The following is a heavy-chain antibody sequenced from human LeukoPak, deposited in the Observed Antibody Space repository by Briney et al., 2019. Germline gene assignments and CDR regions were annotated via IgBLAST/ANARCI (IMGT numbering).Heavy chain of an antibody. CDR2: IYHSGST. V-gene: IGHV4-38-2*01. CDR3: ARTAVAGSYYYYMDV. D-gene: IGHD6-19*01. CDR1: GYSISSGYY. J-gene: IGHJ6*03. Sequence: PSETLSLTCAVSGYSISSGYYWGWIRQPPGKGLEWIGSIYHSGSTYYNPSLKSRVTISVDTSKNQFPLKLSSVTAADTAVYYCARTAVAGSYYYYMDVWGKGTTVTVSS.